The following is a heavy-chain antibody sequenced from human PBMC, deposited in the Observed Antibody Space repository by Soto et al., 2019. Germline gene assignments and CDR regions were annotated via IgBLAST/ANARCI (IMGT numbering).Heavy chain of an antibody. D-gene: IGHD3-16*01. CDR1: GYTITELS. CDR2: FDPEDGET. Sequence: GASVKVSCKVSGYTITELSMHWVRQAPGKGLEWMGGFDPEDGETIYAQKFQGRVTMTEDTSTDTAYMELSSLRSEDTAVYYCATRGFVWGITGSRKRYYYYGMDVWGQGTTVTVSS. V-gene: IGHV1-24*01. CDR3: ATRGFVWGITGSRKRYYYYGMDV. J-gene: IGHJ6*02.